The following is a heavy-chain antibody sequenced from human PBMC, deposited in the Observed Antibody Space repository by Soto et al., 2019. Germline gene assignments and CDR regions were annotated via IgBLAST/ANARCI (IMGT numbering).Heavy chain of an antibody. V-gene: IGHV4-4*02. Sequence: SETLSLTCAVSGDSITTNKRWSWVRQPPGKGLEWIGEVYHTGLTNYNSSLKSRVTMSVDTSKNQFSLKLTSVTAADTAMYYCARDVAVPGESDRFDQWGQGTLVTVSS. J-gene: IGHJ4*02. CDR3: ARDVAVPGESDRFDQ. CDR1: GDSITTNKR. CDR2: VYHTGLT. D-gene: IGHD6-19*01.